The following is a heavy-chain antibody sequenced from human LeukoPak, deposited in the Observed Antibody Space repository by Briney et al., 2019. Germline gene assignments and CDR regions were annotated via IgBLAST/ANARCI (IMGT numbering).Heavy chain of an antibody. CDR3: ARDPFSGGGGGPQPPLEDDY. J-gene: IGHJ4*02. D-gene: IGHD3-16*01. V-gene: IGHV4-39*07. CDR1: GGSISSSSYY. Sequence: PSETLSLTCTVSGGSISSSSYYWGWIRQPPGKGLEWIGRIYTSGSTNYNPSLKSRVTMSVDTSKNQFSLKLSSVTAADTAVYYCARDPFSGGGGGPQPPLEDDYWGQGTLVTVSS. CDR2: IYTSGST.